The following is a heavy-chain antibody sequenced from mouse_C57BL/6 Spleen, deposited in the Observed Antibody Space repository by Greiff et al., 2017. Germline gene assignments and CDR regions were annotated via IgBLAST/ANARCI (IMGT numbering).Heavy chain of an antibody. CDR3: ARPYYGNYGGYFDY. V-gene: IGHV1-59*01. CDR1: GYTFTSYW. D-gene: IGHD2-10*01. J-gene: IGHJ4*01. CDR2: IDPSDSYT. Sequence: QVQLQQPGAELVRPGTSVKLSCKASGYTFTSYWMHWVKQRPGQGLEWIGVIDPSDSYTNYNQKFKGKATLTVDTSTSTAYMQLSSLTSEGCAVYDCARPYYGNYGGYFDYWGQGTSVTVSS.